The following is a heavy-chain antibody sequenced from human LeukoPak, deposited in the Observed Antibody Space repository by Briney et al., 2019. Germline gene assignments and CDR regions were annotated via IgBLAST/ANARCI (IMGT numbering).Heavy chain of an antibody. CDR2: IYPGDSDT. Sequence: GESLKISCKGSGYTFASYLIGWVRQMPGKGLEWMEIIYPGDSDTRYSPSFQGQVTISADKSISTAYLQWSSLKASDTAMYYCVRISSTWYGDYWGQGTLVTVSS. CDR1: GYTFASYL. CDR3: VRISSTWYGDY. V-gene: IGHV5-51*01. D-gene: IGHD6-13*01. J-gene: IGHJ4*02.